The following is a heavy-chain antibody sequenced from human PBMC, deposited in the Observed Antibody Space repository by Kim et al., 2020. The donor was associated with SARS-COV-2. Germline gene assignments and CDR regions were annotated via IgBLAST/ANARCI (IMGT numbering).Heavy chain of an antibody. D-gene: IGHD3-16*01. CDR2: ISYDGSNK. CDR1: GFTFSSYA. V-gene: IGHV3-30*04. Sequence: AGSLRLSCAASGFTFSSYAMHWVRQAPGKGLEWVAVISYDGSNKYYADSVKGRFTISRDNSKNTLYLQMNSLRAEDTAVYYCARDRRGNYYYYGMDVWGQGTTVTVSS. CDR3: ARDRRGNYYYYGMDV. J-gene: IGHJ6*02.